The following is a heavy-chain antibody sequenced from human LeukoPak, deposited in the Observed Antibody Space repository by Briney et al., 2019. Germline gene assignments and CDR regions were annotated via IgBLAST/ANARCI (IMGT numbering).Heavy chain of an antibody. J-gene: IGHJ6*02. V-gene: IGHV7-4-1*02. D-gene: IGHD3-10*01. CDR1: GYTFTSYA. CDR3: ARDPIRITMVRGVINYYYYGMDV. CDR2: INTNTGNP. Sequence: ASVKVSCKASGYTFTSYAMNWVRQAPGQGLEWMGWINTNTGNPTYAQGFTGRFVFSLDTSVSTAYLQISSLKAEDTAVYYCARDPIRITMVRGVINYYYYGMDVWGQGTTVTVSS.